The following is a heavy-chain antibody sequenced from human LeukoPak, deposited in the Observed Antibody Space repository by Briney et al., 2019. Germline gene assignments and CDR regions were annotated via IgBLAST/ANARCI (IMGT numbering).Heavy chain of an antibody. J-gene: IGHJ4*02. Sequence: GASVKVSCKASGYTFTSYYMHWVRQAPGQGLEWMGIINPSGGSTSYAQKFQGRVTMTRDTSTSTVYMELSSLRSEDTAVYYCARGGVEDYYDSSGYYYWGQGTLVTVSS. D-gene: IGHD3-22*01. CDR3: ARGGVEDYYDSSGYYY. V-gene: IGHV1-46*01. CDR2: INPSGGST. CDR1: GYTFTSYY.